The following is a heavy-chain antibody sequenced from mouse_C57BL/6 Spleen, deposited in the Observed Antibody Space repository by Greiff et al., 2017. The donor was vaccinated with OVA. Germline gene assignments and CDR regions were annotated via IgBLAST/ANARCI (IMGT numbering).Heavy chain of an antibody. CDR1: GYTFTDYE. CDR3: TREEVDY. J-gene: IGHJ2*01. CDR2: IDPETGGT. V-gene: IGHV1-15*01. Sequence: QVQLKESGAELVRPGASVTLSCKASGYTFTDYEMHWVKQTPVHGLEWIGAIDPETGGTAYNQKFKGKAILTADKSSSTAYMELRSLTSEDSAVYYCTREEVDYWGQGTTLTVSS.